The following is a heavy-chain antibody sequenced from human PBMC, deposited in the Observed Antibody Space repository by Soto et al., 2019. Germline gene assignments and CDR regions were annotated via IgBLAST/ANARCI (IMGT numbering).Heavy chain of an antibody. CDR1: GVTFSNVW. D-gene: IGHD2-21*01. CDR3: XXXGYCGGGVCHDAFHI. CDR2: IKSNTDGGTT. V-gene: IGHV3-15*01. J-gene: IGHJ3*02. Sequence: EVQLVESGGDLVKAGGSLRLSCAASGVTFSNVWMSWVRQAPGKGLEWVGRIKSNTDGGTTDYAAPVKDRFTISRDDSKNTLXXXMNXXXXXXXXXXXXXXXGYCGGGVCHDAFHIWGQGTMVTVSS.